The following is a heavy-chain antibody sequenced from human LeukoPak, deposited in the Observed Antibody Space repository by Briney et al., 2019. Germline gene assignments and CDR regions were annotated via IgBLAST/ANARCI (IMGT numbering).Heavy chain of an antibody. CDR2: ISGSGSNT. CDR3: AKTRSAGWYTPFDS. CDR1: GFTFRNFA. D-gene: IGHD6-19*01. Sequence: GGTLRLSCAASGFTFRNFALNWVRQAPGKGLEWVSTISGSGSNTYYTDSVRGRFTISRDNSRNTLDLQMNSLRVEDTAIYYCAKTRSAGWYTPFDSWGQGTLVTVSS. J-gene: IGHJ4*02. V-gene: IGHV3-23*01.